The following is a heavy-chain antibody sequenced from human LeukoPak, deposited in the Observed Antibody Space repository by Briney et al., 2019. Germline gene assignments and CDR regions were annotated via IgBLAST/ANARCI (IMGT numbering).Heavy chain of an antibody. CDR1: GFTFSSYS. CDR3: ASRYCSGGSCYASDY. D-gene: IGHD2-15*01. J-gene: IGHJ4*02. Sequence: PGGSLRLSCAASGFTFSSYSMNWVRQAPGKGLEWVSYISSSSSTIYYADSVKGRFTISRDNAKNSLYLQMNSLRAEDTAVYYCASRYCSGGSCYASDYWGQGTLVTVSS. V-gene: IGHV3-48*04. CDR2: ISSSSSTI.